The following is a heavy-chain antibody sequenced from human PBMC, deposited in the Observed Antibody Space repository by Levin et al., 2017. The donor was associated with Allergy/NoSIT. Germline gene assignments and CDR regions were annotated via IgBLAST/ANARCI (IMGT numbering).Heavy chain of an antibody. CDR3: ARDGLVLVPATSNYYFYGMDV. J-gene: IGHJ6*02. D-gene: IGHD2-2*01. CDR2: ISGSGGTT. CDR1: GFTFSTYA. V-gene: IGHV3-23*01. Sequence: SCAASGFTFSTYAMNWVRQTPGKGLEWVSTISGSGGTTHYADSVKGRFTISRDNSKNTLYLQMNSLRAEDTALYYCARDGLVLVPATSNYYFYGMDVWGQGTSVTVSS.